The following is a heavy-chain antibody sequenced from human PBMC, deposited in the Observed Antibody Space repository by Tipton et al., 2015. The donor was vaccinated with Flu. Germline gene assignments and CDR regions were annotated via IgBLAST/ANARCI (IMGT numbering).Heavy chain of an antibody. Sequence: TLSLTCTVSGYSISSGYYWGWIRQPPGKGLEWLGSIYHSGSTYYNPSLKSRVTITVDTSKNQFSLKLSSVAAADTAVYYCAREPLVRPRFGTENWFDPWGQGTRATVST. J-gene: IGHJ5*02. CDR1: GYSISSGYY. CDR2: IYHSGST. V-gene: IGHV4-38-2*02. D-gene: IGHD6-6*01. CDR3: AREPLVRPRFGTENWFDP.